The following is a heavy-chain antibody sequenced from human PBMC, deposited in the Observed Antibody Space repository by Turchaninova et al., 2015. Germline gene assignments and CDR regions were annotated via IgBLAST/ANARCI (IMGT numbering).Heavy chain of an antibody. V-gene: IGHV3-21*01. CDR3: ARDGGDRDWYFDL. CDR2: ISSSSSYI. CDR1: GFSFSRYS. J-gene: IGHJ2*01. Sequence: EVQLVESGGGVVKPGGALVIYWGASGFSFSRYSMNGVRQAPGKGQECVSSISSSSSYIYYADSVRGRFTISRDNAKNSLYLQMNSLRVEDTAVYYCARDGGDRDWYFDLWGRGTLVTVSS. D-gene: IGHD4-17*01.